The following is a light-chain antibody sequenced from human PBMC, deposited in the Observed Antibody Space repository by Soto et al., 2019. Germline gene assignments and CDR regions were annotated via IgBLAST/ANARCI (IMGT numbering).Light chain of an antibody. CDR1: QRVSSN. J-gene: IGKJ2*01. Sequence: EIVMTQSPATLSVSPGERATLSCRASQRVSSNLAWYQQKPGQAPRLLIYGASTRATGIPARFSGSGSGTEFTLTISSLQSGDSAVYYCQQYDSWPPKYTFGQGTKLEIK. V-gene: IGKV3-15*01. CDR3: QQYDSWPPKYT. CDR2: GAS.